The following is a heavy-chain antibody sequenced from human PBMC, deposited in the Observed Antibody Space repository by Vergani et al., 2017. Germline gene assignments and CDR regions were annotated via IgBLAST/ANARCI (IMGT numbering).Heavy chain of an antibody. J-gene: IGHJ3*02. CDR1: GYTFTSYG. Sequence: QVQLVQSGAEVKKPGASVKVSCKASGYTFTSYGISWVRQAPGQGLEWMGWISAYNGNTNYAQKLQGRVTMTTDTSTSTAYMELRSLRSDDTAVYYCARAKYCGGDCYTGDFDIWGQGTMVTVSS. CDR3: ARAKYCGGDCYTGDFDI. CDR2: ISAYNGNT. V-gene: IGHV1-18*01. D-gene: IGHD2-21*02.